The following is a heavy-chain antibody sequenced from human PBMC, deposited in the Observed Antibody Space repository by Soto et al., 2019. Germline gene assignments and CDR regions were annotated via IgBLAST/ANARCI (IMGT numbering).Heavy chain of an antibody. Sequence: ASVKVSCKAAGYTFTSYAMHWVRQAPGQRLEWMGWINAGNGNTKYSQKFQGRVTITRDTSASTAYMELSSLRSEDMAVYYCARGRYGDYVAYCGQGTLVTVSS. D-gene: IGHD4-17*01. V-gene: IGHV1-3*01. CDR2: INAGNGNT. CDR3: ARGRYGDYVAY. CDR1: GYTFTSYA. J-gene: IGHJ4*02.